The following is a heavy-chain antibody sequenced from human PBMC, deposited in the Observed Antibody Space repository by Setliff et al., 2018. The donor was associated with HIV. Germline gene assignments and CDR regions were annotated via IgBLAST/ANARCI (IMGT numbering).Heavy chain of an antibody. CDR1: GFIFSDYY. D-gene: IGHD5-12*01. V-gene: IGHV3-11*06. CDR3: ARVGGYNKFDY. Sequence: GGSLRLSCTASGFIFSDYYMSWIRQAPGKGLEWISYISTSATSYADSVKGRFTISRDNAKNTLYLQMNSLGAEDTAVYYCARVGGYNKFDYWGQGTLVTVSS. J-gene: IGHJ4*02. CDR2: ISTSAT.